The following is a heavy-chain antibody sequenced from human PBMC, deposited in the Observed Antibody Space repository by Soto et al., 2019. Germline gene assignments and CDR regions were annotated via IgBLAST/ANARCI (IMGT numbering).Heavy chain of an antibody. CDR3: ASSLGYCSSTSCYGPYAEYFQH. V-gene: IGHV1-3*01. CDR1: GYTFTSYA. D-gene: IGHD2-2*01. J-gene: IGHJ1*01. CDR2: INAGNGNT. Sequence: GASVKVSCKASGYTFTSYAMHWVRQAPGQRLEWMGWINAGNGNTKYSQKFQGRVTITRDTSASTAYMELSSLRSEDTAVYYCASSLGYCSSTSCYGPYAEYFQHWGQGTLVTVSS.